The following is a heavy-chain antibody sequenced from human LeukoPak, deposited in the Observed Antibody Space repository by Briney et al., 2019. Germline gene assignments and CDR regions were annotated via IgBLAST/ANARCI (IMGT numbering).Heavy chain of an antibody. CDR2: NSGAT. D-gene: IGHD3-22*01. CDR3: ARERVENYYDSSGYSDY. V-gene: IGHV4-39*07. Sequence: SETLSLTCTVSGGSISSSDYYWGWIRQPPGQGLEWIGSNSGATYYNPSLKSRVTISVDTSKNQFSLKLSSVTAADTAVYYCARERVENYYDSSGYSDYWGQGTLVTVSS. J-gene: IGHJ4*02. CDR1: GGSISSSDYY.